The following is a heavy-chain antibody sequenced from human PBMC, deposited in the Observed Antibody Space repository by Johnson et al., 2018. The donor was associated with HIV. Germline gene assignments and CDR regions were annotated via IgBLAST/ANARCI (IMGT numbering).Heavy chain of an antibody. V-gene: IGHV3-30*04. J-gene: IGHJ3*02. CDR3: ARATDQRLDAFDI. CDR2: ISYDGRNQ. CDR1: GLTFNSYA. D-gene: IGHD6-25*01. Sequence: QVQLVESGGGVDQPGRSLRLSCAASGLTFNSYAMHWVCQAPGKGLEWVAVISYDGRNQYYADSVKGRFTISRDNSKNTLYLQMNSLRAEDTAVYYCARATDQRLDAFDIWGQGTMVTVSS.